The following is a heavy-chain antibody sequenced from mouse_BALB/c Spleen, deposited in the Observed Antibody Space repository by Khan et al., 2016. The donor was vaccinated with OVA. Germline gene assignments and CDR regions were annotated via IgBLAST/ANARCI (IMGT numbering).Heavy chain of an antibody. CDR1: GYTFTTAG. CDR2: INTHSGVP. J-gene: IGHJ4*01. V-gene: IGHV9-4*02. D-gene: IGHD2-14*01. Sequence: QIQLVQSGPELKKLGETVRISCKASGYTFTTAGMQWVQKMPGKGLKWIGWINTHSGVPKYEEDFKGRFAFSSETSSSTAYLQITNLKTEDTATYFYATGWAAFYRKDGGAMDSWGQGTSVTVSS. CDR3: ATGWAAFYRKDGGAMDS.